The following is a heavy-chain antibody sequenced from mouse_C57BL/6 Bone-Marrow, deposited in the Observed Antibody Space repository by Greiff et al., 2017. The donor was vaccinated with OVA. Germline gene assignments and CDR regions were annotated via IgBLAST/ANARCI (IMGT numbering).Heavy chain of an antibody. J-gene: IGHJ1*03. D-gene: IGHD4-1*01. Sequence: QVQLQQSGAELARPGASVKLSCKASGYTFTSYGISWVKQRTGQGLEWIGRIDPNSGGTKYNEKFKSKATLTVDKPSSTAYMQLSSLTSEDSAVYYCARGRPGTASYWYFDVWGTGTTVTVSS. CDR1: GYTFTSYG. CDR3: ARGRPGTASYWYFDV. V-gene: IGHV1-81*01. CDR2: IDPNSGGT.